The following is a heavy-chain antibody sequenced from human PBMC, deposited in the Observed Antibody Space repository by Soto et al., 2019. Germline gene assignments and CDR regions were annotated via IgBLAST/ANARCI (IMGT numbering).Heavy chain of an antibody. V-gene: IGHV3-23*01. CDR3: AKGGTTGTTNYHFWYFDL. J-gene: IGHJ2*01. CDR1: GFPFNTYA. CDR2: ISGSGDDT. Sequence: GGSLRLSCAASGFPFNTYAMNWVRQAPGKGLEWVSVISGSGDDTYYADTVKGRFTISRDNSKNTLFLQMDSLRPEDTAIYYCAKGGTTGTTNYHFWYFDLWGRGTLDTASS. D-gene: IGHD1-1*01.